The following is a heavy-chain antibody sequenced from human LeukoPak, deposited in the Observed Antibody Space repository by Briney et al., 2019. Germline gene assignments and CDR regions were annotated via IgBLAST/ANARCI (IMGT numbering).Heavy chain of an antibody. CDR1: GYTFTSYY. CDR2: ISAYNGNT. Sequence: ASVKVSCKASGYTFTSYYMHWVRQAPGQGLEWMGWISAYNGNTNYAQKLQGRVTMTTDTSTSTAYMVLRSLRSDDTAVYYCARDYYYDSSESGDAFDIWGQGTMVTVSS. V-gene: IGHV1-18*04. D-gene: IGHD3-22*01. J-gene: IGHJ3*02. CDR3: ARDYYYDSSESGDAFDI.